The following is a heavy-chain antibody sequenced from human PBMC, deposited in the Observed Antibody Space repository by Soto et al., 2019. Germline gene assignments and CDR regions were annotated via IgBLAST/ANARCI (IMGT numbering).Heavy chain of an antibody. CDR2: IFSSGST. CDR3: ATVVVAATRHTDFES. Sequence: SETLSLTCTVSVGSINTFYWSLVRQPAGKGLEWIGRIFSSGSTSFNPSLESRVAMSVDTSKNQFSLRLTSVTAADTAVYYCATVVVAATRHTDFESWGQGTMVTVSS. V-gene: IGHV4-4*07. J-gene: IGHJ4*02. CDR1: VGSINTFY. D-gene: IGHD2-15*01.